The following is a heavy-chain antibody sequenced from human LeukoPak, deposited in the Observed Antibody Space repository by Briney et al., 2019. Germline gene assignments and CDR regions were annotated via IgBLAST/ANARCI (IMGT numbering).Heavy chain of an antibody. CDR1: GFPFRNYG. V-gene: IGHV3-30*02. J-gene: IGHJ4*02. Sequence: GSLRLSFLASGFPFRNYGMHWGRRDPGKGVVGVASKRYEGTNEDFADSVKGRFTISRDNYKNTLYLQMNSLRDEDTAVYYCATSFGPVIAAAGTGADWGQGTLVTVSS. CDR3: ATSFGPVIAAAGTGAD. CDR2: KRYEGTNE. D-gene: IGHD6-13*01.